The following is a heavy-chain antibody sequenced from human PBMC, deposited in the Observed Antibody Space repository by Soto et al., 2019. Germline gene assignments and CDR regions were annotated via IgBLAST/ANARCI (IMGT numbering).Heavy chain of an antibody. CDR1: GFTFSSYA. CDR2: ISGSGGST. J-gene: IGHJ4*02. V-gene: IGHV3-23*01. Sequence: EVQLLESGGGLVQPGGSLRLSCAASGFTFSSYAMNWVRQAGKGLEWVSAISGSGGSTYYADSVKGRFTIFRDNSKNTLYLQMNSLRHEDTAVYYCAGVASGTQIADYWGQGTLVTVSS. CDR3: AGVASGTQIADY. D-gene: IGHD3-10*01.